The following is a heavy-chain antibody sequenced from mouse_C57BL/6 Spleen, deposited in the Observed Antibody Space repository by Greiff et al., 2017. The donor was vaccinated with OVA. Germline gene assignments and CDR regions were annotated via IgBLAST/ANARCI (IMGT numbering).Heavy chain of an antibody. V-gene: IGHV5-9-1*02. D-gene: IGHD2-1*01. CDR1: GFTFSSYA. Sequence: EVQVVESGEGLVKPGGSLKLSCAASGFTFSSYAMSWVRQTPEKRLEWVAYISSGGDYIYYADTVKGRFTISRDNARNTLYLQMSSLKSEDTAMYYCTRDRGNYLYYAMDYWGQGTSVTVSS. CDR3: TRDRGNYLYYAMDY. CDR2: ISSGGDYI. J-gene: IGHJ4*01.